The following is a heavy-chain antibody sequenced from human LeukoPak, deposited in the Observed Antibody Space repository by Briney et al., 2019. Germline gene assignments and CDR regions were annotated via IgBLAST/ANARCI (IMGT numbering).Heavy chain of an antibody. CDR1: GGSISNSSFY. D-gene: IGHD3-9*01. J-gene: IGHJ5*02. Sequence: SETLSLTCTVSGGSISNSSFYWGWIRQPPGKGLEWIGTIYYKGYTFYNSSLKSRVTLSVDTSKNQFSLKVTSVTAADTAVYYCARDRGYYDILTGYYTGCFDPWGQGTLVTVSS. CDR2: IYYKGYT. V-gene: IGHV4-39*07. CDR3: ARDRGYYDILTGYYTGCFDP.